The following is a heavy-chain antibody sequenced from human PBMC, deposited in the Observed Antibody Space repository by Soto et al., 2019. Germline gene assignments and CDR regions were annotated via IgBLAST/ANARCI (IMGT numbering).Heavy chain of an antibody. Sequence: GGSLRLSCAASGFTFSNYAIHWVRQAPGKGLEWVAVISYDGSNKYYADSVKGRFTISRDNSQNTLFLQMNSLRAEDTAVYYCARDLGSNYYNGMDVWGQGTTVTVSS. CDR2: ISYDGSNK. CDR1: GFTFSNYA. J-gene: IGHJ6*02. D-gene: IGHD3-16*01. CDR3: ARDLGSNYYNGMDV. V-gene: IGHV3-30-3*01.